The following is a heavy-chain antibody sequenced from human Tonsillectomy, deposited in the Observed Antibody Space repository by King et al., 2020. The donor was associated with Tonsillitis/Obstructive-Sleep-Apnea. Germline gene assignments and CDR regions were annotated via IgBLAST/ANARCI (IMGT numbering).Heavy chain of an antibody. CDR3: AKGPNHWNYKYYMDV. CDR1: GFSFDDYA. V-gene: IGHV3-9*01. CDR2: ISWNSGSI. Sequence: VQLVESGGGLEQPGESLRLSCAASGFSFDDYAMHWVRQALGKGLEWVSGISWNSGSIGYADSVKGRFTISRDNAKNSLYLQMNSLRTEDTALYYCAKGPNHWNYKYYMDVWGKGTTVTVSS. J-gene: IGHJ6*03. D-gene: IGHD3-3*01.